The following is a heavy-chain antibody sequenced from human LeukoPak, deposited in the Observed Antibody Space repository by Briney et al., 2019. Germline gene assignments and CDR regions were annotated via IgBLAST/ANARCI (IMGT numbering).Heavy chain of an antibody. V-gene: IGHV1-69*01. CDR2: IIPIFGTA. CDR3: ARDRAPMTTVTKLFDY. D-gene: IGHD4-17*01. CDR1: GGTFSSYA. J-gene: IGHJ4*02. Sequence: ASVKVSCTASGGTFSSYAISWVRQAPGQGLEWMGGIIPIFGTANYAQKFQGRVTITADESTSTAYMELSSLRSEDTAVYYCARDRAPMTTVTKLFDYWGQGTLVTVSS.